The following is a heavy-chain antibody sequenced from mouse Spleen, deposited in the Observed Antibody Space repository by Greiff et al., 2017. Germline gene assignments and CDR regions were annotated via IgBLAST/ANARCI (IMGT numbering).Heavy chain of an antibody. J-gene: IGHJ3*01. CDR1: GFTFSSYA. CDR2: ISSGGDYI. V-gene: IGHV5-9-1*02. D-gene: IGHD4-1*01. CDR3: TRAQANWDLAWFAY. Sequence: EVQGVESGEGLVKPGGSLKLSCAASGFTFSSYAMSWVRQTPEKRLEWVAYISSGGDYIYYADTVKGRFTISRDNARNTLYLQMSSLKSEDTAMYYCTRAQANWDLAWFAYWGQGTLVTVSA.